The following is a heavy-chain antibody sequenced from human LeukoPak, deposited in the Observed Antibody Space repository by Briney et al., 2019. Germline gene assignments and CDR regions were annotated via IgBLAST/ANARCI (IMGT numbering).Heavy chain of an antibody. J-gene: IGHJ4*02. CDR2: ISFHGKDK. V-gene: IGHV3-30*04. D-gene: IGHD2-15*01. CDR1: GFTFNNYA. Sequence: PGGSLRLSCAASGFTFNNYATHWVRQAPGKGLEWMTVISFHGKDKFYADSMKGRLTISRDNSQRTLVMEMNSLRAEDTAVYYCVRQDCSAGSCYLDHWGQGILVTVSS. CDR3: VRQDCSAGSCYLDH.